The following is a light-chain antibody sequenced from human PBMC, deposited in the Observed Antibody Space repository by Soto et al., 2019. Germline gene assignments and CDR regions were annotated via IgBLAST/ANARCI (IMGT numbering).Light chain of an antibody. CDR1: QSVSSN. J-gene: IGKJ2*01. V-gene: IGKV3-15*01. Sequence: EIVRTQSPATLSVSPGERATLCCRASQSVSSNLAWYQQKPRQAPRLLIYGASTRATGIPARFSGSGSETEFTLTISRLQSEDFAVYYCQQYNDWPPYTFGQGTKLELK. CDR3: QQYNDWPPYT. CDR2: GAS.